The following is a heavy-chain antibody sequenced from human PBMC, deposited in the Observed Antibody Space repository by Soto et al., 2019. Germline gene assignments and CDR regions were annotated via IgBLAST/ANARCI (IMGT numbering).Heavy chain of an antibody. CDR3: AKGHTAMDSLGYYYYYMDV. V-gene: IGHV3-23*01. CDR1: GFTFSSYA. Sequence: PGGSLRLSCAASGFTFSSYAMSWVRQAPGKGLEWVSAISGSGGSTYYADSVKGRFTISRDNSKNTLYLQMNSLRAEDTAVYYCAKGHTAMDSLGYYYYYMDVWGKGTTVTVSS. CDR2: ISGSGGST. J-gene: IGHJ6*03. D-gene: IGHD5-18*01.